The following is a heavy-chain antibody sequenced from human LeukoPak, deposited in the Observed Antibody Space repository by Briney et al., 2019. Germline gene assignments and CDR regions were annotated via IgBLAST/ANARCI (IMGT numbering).Heavy chain of an antibody. V-gene: IGHV1-18*01. CDR2: ISTYNGNT. CDR1: GYTFTSYG. CDR3: ARAKGGTTSAFDI. Sequence: ASVKVSCKASGYTFTSYGITWVRQAPGQGLEWMGWISTYNGNTNSAQKLQGRVTMTTDTSTSTAYMELRSLRSDDTAVYYCARAKGGTTSAFDIWGRGTMVTVSS. J-gene: IGHJ3*02. D-gene: IGHD2/OR15-2a*01.